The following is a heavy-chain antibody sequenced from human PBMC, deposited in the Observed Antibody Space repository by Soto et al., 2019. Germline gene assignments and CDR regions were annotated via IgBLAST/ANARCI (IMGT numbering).Heavy chain of an antibody. Sequence: ETLSLTCTVSGGSVSSSSYYWGWVRQPPGKGLEWIGSVYYSGSTYYNPSLKSRVTISVDTSKNQFSLKVMSLSAADTAVYYCERHSNRNYGLYYFDFWGLGALVTVSS. D-gene: IGHD4-4*01. CDR2: VYYSGST. J-gene: IGHJ4*02. CDR1: GGSVSSSSYY. CDR3: ERHSNRNYGLYYFDF. V-gene: IGHV4-39*01.